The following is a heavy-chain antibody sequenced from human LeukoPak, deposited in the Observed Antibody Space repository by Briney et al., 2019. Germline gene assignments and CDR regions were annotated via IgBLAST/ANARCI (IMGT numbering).Heavy chain of an antibody. D-gene: IGHD3-22*01. CDR2: VHYSEST. CDR1: GGSISSYY. CDR3: ARVFYYYDSSGYYRLDYFDY. V-gene: IGHV4-59*12. J-gene: IGHJ4*02. Sequence: PSETLSLTCTVSGGSISSYYWSWIRQPPGKGLEWIGYVHYSESTNYNPSLKSRVTMSVDTSKNQFSLKLSSVTAADTAVYYCARVFYYYDSSGYYRLDYFDYWGQGTLVTVSS.